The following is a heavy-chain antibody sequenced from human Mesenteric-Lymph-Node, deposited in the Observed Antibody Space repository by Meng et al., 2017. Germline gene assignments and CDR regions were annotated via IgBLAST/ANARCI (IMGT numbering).Heavy chain of an antibody. CDR1: GSTLSSYA. CDR2: IWYDGSNK. Sequence: GESLKIPRAASGSTLSSYAMSWVRQAPGKGLEWVAVIWYDGSNKYYADSVKGRFTIPRDNSKNTLYLQMNSLRAEETAVYYCARDPDGDYDIGTGYPDYGMDVWGQGTPVTVSS. D-gene: IGHD3-9*01. CDR3: ARDPDGDYDIGTGYPDYGMDV. J-gene: IGHJ6*02. V-gene: IGHV3-33*08.